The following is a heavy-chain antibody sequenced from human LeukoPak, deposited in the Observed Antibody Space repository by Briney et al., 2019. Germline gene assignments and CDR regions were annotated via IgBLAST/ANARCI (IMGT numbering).Heavy chain of an antibody. CDR1: GYTFTSYD. J-gene: IGHJ6*03. CDR2: MNPNSGNT. CDR3: AREGIAVAGTEDYYYYYMDV. Sequence: GASVKVSCKASGYTFTSYDINWVRQAAGQGLEWMGWMNPNSGNTGYAQKFQGRVTMTRNTSISTAYMELSSLRSEDTVVYYCAREGIAVAGTEDYYYYYMDVWGQGTTVTVSS. V-gene: IGHV1-8*01. D-gene: IGHD6-19*01.